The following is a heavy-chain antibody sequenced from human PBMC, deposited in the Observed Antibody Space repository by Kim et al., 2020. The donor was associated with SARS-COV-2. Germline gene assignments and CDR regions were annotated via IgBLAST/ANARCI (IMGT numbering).Heavy chain of an antibody. CDR2: INPNSGVT. D-gene: IGHD6-19*01. V-gene: IGHV1-2*02. Sequence: ASVKVSCKASGYTFTGYYMHWVRQAPGQGLEWMGWINPNSGVTNYAQKFQGRVTMTRDTSISTAYMELSRLRSDDTAVYYCARAGDPRYQLLLRSSGWYLPYWGQGTLVTVSS. J-gene: IGHJ4*02. CDR1: GYTFTGYY. CDR3: ARAGDPRYQLLLRSSGWYLPY.